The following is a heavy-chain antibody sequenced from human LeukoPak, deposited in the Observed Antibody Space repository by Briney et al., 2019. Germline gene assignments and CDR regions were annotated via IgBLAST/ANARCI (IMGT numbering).Heavy chain of an antibody. CDR3: ARRDTTYFDY. CDR2: IYPDDSDT. Sequence: GESLKISCKGAAYKFSNYWIAWVRQRPGEDLERMGIIYPDDSDTRYSPSFQGQVTISADKSISTAYLQWTSLKASDTAIYYCARRDTTYFDYWGQGSLVTVSS. J-gene: IGHJ4*02. CDR1: AYKFSNYW. V-gene: IGHV5-51*01. D-gene: IGHD1-1*01.